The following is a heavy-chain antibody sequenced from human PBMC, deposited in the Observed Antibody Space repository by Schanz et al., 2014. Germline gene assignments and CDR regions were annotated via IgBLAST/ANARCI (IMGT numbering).Heavy chain of an antibody. Sequence: EVQLVESGGGLVQPGGSLRLSCAASGFTFNSYAMTWVRQAPGKGLEWVSSISSSGSYIHYADSVKGRFTISRDNSKNTLYLQMNSLRAEDTAVYYCAKDPSHGDYDYYFDYWGHGTLVTVSS. CDR3: AKDPSHGDYDYYFDY. J-gene: IGHJ4*01. D-gene: IGHD3-22*01. V-gene: IGHV3-23*04. CDR2: ISSSGSYI. CDR1: GFTFNSYA.